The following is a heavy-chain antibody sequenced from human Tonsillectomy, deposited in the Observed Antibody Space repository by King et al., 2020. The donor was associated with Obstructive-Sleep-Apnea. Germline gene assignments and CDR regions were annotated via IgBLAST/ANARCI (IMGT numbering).Heavy chain of an antibody. CDR3: AKDLKAMVFGMGKDY. V-gene: IGHV3-30*18. D-gene: IGHD5-18*01. Sequence: QVQLVESGGGVVQPGKSLRLSCAASGFTFSSYGMHLVRQAPGKGLEWVAVISYDGSNRYYADSVKGRFTISRDNSKNTLYLQMNSLRARDTAVYYCAKDLKAMVFGMGKDYWGRGALVTVSS. CDR1: GFTFSSYG. CDR2: ISYDGSNR. J-gene: IGHJ4*02.